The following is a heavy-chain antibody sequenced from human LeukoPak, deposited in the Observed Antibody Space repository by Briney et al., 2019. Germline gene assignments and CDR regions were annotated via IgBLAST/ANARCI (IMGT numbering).Heavy chain of an antibody. Sequence: GGSLRLSCAASGFTFSSYAMHWVRQAPGEGLEYVSAIGSNGGSTYYANSVKGRFTISRDNSKNTLYLQMGSLRPEDMAVYYCARGPSPWGVGFDFWGQGTLVTVSS. CDR3: ARGPSPWGVGFDF. V-gene: IGHV3-64*01. CDR1: GFTFSSYA. CDR2: IGSNGGST. D-gene: IGHD3-16*01. J-gene: IGHJ4*02.